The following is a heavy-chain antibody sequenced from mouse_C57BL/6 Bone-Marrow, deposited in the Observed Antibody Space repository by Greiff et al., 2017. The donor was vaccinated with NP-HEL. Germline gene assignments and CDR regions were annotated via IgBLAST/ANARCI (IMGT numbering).Heavy chain of an antibody. D-gene: IGHD1-1*01. CDR1: GYAFSSYW. CDR2: IYPGDGDT. Sequence: QVQLQQSGAELVKPGASVKISCKASGYAFSSYWMNWVKQRPGKGLEWIGQIYPGDGDTNYNGKFKGKATLTADKSSSTAYMQLSSLTSEDSAVYFCAREGDYYGSSYVAYWGQGTLVTVSA. V-gene: IGHV1-80*01. CDR3: AREGDYYGSSYVAY. J-gene: IGHJ3*01.